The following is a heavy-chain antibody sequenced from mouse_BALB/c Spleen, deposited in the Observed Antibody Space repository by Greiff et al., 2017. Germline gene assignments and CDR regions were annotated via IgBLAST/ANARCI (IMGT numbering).Heavy chain of an antibody. CDR3: TRLGYRYDPYAMDY. CDR1: GFTFSNYW. V-gene: IGHV6-6*02. CDR2: IRLKSNNYAT. Sequence: EVKLVESGGGLVQPGGSMKLSCVASGFTFSNYWMNWVRQSPEKGLEWVAEIRLKSNNYATHYAESVKGRFTISRDDSKSSVYLQMNNLRAEDTGIYYCTRLGYRYDPYAMDYWGQGTSVTVSS. J-gene: IGHJ4*01. D-gene: IGHD2-14*01.